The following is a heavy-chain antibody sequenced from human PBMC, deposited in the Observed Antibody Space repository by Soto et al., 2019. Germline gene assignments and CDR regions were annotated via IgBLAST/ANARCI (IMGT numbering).Heavy chain of an antibody. D-gene: IGHD3-3*01. J-gene: IGHJ6*02. CDR3: AAYDNYDFWSGYYYGMDV. V-gene: IGHV1-58*01. Sequence: SVKVSCKASGLTFTSSAVQWVRQARGQRLEWIGWIVVGSGNTNYAQKFQERVTITRDMSTSTAYMELSSLRSEDTAVYYCAAYDNYDFWSGYYYGMDVWGQGTTVTVSS. CDR2: IVVGSGNT. CDR1: GLTFTSSA.